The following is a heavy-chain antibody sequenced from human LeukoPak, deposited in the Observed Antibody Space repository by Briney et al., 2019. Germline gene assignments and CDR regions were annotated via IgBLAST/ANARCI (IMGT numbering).Heavy chain of an antibody. CDR2: INSDGSDT. CDR3: ARAGYSSGWYFDY. J-gene: IGHJ4*02. Sequence: GGSLRLSCAASGFTFSGYWMHWVRQAPGKGLVWISRINSDGSDTNYADSVKGRFTISGDNAKNTLYLQMDCLRAEDAAVYYCARAGYSSGWYFDYWGQGTLVTVSS. V-gene: IGHV3-74*01. CDR1: GFTFSGYW. D-gene: IGHD6-19*01.